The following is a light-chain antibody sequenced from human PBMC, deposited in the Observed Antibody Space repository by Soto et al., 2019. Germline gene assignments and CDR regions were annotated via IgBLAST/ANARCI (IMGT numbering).Light chain of an antibody. CDR1: PSVGSRF. J-gene: IGKJ4*01. CDR3: QQSGTSPPVA. Sequence: ESVLTQSPGTLSLSPGARDPLSCRARPSVGSRFLAWSAQNPCEAPRVLIYGESNRATGIPDRFSGSGSGTDFTLTISRLEHEDFAVYYCQQSGTSPPVAFGGGTKVDI. V-gene: IGKV3-20*01. CDR2: GES.